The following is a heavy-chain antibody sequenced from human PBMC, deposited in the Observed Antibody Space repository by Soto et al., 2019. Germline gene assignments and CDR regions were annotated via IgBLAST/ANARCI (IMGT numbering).Heavy chain of an antibody. J-gene: IGHJ4*01. V-gene: IGHV3-30-3*01. D-gene: IGHD6-19*01. CDR3: AREKSPYSSGWHNRHFDY. CDR1: GFTFSSYA. CDR2: MSYDGSNQ. Sequence: QVQLVESGGGVVQPGRSLRLSCAASGFTFSSYAMHWVRKAPGKGLEWVAVMSYDGSNQYYADSVKGRFTISRDNSKNTLYLQLNSRRAEDTAVYYCAREKSPYSSGWHNRHFDYWGHGTLVTVSS.